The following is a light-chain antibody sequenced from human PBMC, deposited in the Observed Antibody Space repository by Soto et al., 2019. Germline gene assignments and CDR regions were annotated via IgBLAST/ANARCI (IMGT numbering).Light chain of an antibody. CDR1: QDIAGW. Sequence: DIQMTQSPSSVSASVGDRVTITCRASQDIAGWLAWNQQKPGKAPKLLIYAASSLQSGVPSRFSGSGSGTDFTLTIRSLQPEDFATYYCQQPISFPITFGQGTRLEIK. CDR3: QQPISFPIT. V-gene: IGKV1D-12*01. CDR2: AAS. J-gene: IGKJ5*01.